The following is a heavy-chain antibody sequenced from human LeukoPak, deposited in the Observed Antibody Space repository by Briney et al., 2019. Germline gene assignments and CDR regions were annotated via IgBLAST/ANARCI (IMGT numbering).Heavy chain of an antibody. J-gene: IGHJ6*02. CDR1: EFSFSEYY. Sequence: PGGSLRLSCAASEFSFSEYYMSWIRQAPGKGLEWVSYISSSSSDTDYADSVKGRFTISRDNAKNSLFLQMNSLRAEDTAVYYCARGHHGMEVWGRGTTVTVSS. CDR3: ARGHHGMEV. V-gene: IGHV3-11*05. CDR2: ISSSSSDT.